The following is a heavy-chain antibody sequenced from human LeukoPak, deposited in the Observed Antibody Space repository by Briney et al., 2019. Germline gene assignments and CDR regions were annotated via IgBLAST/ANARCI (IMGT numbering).Heavy chain of an antibody. CDR1: GFTFSSHE. CDR2: ISSSGSTI. Sequence: PGGSLRLSCAASGFTFSSHEMNWVRQAPGKGLEWVSYISSSGSTIYYADSVKGRFTISRDNAKNSLYLQMNSLRAEDTAVYYCARAGPYDSRGHFDYWGQGTLVTVSS. D-gene: IGHD3-22*01. CDR3: ARAGPYDSRGHFDY. J-gene: IGHJ4*02. V-gene: IGHV3-48*03.